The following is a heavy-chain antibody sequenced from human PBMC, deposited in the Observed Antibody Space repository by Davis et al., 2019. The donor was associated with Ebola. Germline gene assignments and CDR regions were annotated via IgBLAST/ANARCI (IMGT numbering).Heavy chain of an antibody. D-gene: IGHD6-19*01. CDR3: ARESSGWYYFDY. CDR1: GFTFSSYG. Sequence: GGSLRLSCAASGFTFSSYGMHWVRQAPGKGLEWVTVIWYDGSNKYYADSVKGRFTISRDNSKNTLYLQMNSLRAEDTAVYYCARESSGWYYFDYWGQGTLVTVSS. CDR2: IWYDGSNK. V-gene: IGHV3-33*01. J-gene: IGHJ4*02.